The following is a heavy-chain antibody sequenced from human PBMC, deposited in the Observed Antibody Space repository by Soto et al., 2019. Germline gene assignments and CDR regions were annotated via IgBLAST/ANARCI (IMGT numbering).Heavy chain of an antibody. Sequence: ASVKVSCKASGYTFTDYYVHWVRQAPGQGLEWMGWINPNSGGTKTAQKLQGRVTVTRDTSTSTAYMDLSRLRSDDTAVYYCARDVTRTQSCTNGVCYYHYYDMDVWGQGTMVTVSS. J-gene: IGHJ6*02. CDR3: ARDVTRTQSCTNGVCYYHYYDMDV. V-gene: IGHV1-2*02. CDR1: GYTFTDYY. CDR2: INPNSGGT. D-gene: IGHD2-8*01.